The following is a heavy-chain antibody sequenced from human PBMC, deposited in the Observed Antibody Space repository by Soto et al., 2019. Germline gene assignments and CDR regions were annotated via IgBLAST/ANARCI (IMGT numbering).Heavy chain of an antibody. D-gene: IGHD4-17*01. J-gene: IGHJ5*02. CDR3: ARDTVTTGWFDP. CDR2: IYYSGST. V-gene: IGHV4-30-4*01. CDR1: GVSISSGDYY. Sequence: SETLSLTCTVSGVSISSGDYYWSWIRQPPGKGLEWIGYIYYSGSTYYNPSLKSRVTISVDTSKNQFSLKLSSVTAADTAVYYCARDTVTTGWFDPWGQGTLVTVSS.